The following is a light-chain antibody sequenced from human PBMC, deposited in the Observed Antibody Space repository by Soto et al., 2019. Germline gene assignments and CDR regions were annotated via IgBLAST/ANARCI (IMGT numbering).Light chain of an antibody. CDR1: QSISTN. V-gene: IGKV1-39*01. Sequence: DIQMTQSPSSLSASVGDRVTITCRASQSISTNLNWYRQKPGKAPKLLIYAASSLQSGVPSRFSGSGSGTNFTLTISSLQPEDFATYYCQQSYSIPWTFGQGTKVDIK. CDR3: QQSYSIPWT. J-gene: IGKJ1*01. CDR2: AAS.